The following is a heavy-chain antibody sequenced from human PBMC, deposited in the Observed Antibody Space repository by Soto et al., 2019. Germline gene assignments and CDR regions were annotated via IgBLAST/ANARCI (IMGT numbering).Heavy chain of an antibody. CDR1: GFSRNSNGMA. CDR2: IYWDDDT. V-gene: IGHV2-5*02. Sequence: QITLKESGPTLVKPTQTLTLTCTFSGFSRNSNGMAVGWIRQPPGKALEWLALIYWDDDTRYSPSLKTSLTITENTPKNQVVLTMTNMDPVDAAADYCVYSRVWPAVQFDSWAQGTLITVSS. D-gene: IGHD3-10*01. CDR3: VYSRVWPAVQFDS. J-gene: IGHJ4*02.